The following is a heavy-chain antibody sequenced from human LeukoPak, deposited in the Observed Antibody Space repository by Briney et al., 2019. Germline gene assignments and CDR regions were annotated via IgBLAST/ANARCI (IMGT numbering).Heavy chain of an antibody. CDR2: ITSHTVT. Sequence: GGSLRLSCVASGFTFSYYSMNWVRQAPGKGLVWVSYITSHTVTHYIDSVRGRFTISRDNAKSSLYLQMNSLTEEDTAVYYCARGYCSSTSCHVARHFEYWGQGTLVTVSS. CDR3: ARGYCSSTSCHVARHFEY. D-gene: IGHD2-2*01. J-gene: IGHJ4*02. V-gene: IGHV3-48*02. CDR1: GFTFSYYS.